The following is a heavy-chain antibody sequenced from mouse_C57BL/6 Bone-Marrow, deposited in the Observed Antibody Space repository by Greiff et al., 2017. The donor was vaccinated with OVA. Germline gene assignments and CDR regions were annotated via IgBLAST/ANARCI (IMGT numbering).Heavy chain of an antibody. D-gene: IGHD1-1*02. CDR2: INPNNGGT. Sequence: EVQLQQSGPELVKPGASVKISCKASGFTFNDYYMNWVKQSHGKSLEWIGDINPNNGGTSYNQKFKGKSTLTVDKSHSTAYMELRSLTSEDSAVYYWAAMGYAMDYWGKGTSVTVSS. CDR3: AAMGYAMDY. V-gene: IGHV1-26*01. CDR1: GFTFNDYY. J-gene: IGHJ4*01.